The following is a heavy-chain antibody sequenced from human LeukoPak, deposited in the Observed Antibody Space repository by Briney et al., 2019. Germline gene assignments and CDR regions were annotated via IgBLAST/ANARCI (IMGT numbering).Heavy chain of an antibody. CDR3: AKNLLQVWEGSSGELTDY. CDR2: ISGSGGST. CDR1: GFTFSSYA. Sequence: GGSLRLSCAASGFTFSSYAMSWVRQAPGKGLEWVSAISGSGGSTYYADSVKGRFTISRDNSKNTLYLQMNSLRAEDTAVYYCAKNLLQVWEGSSGELTDYWGQGTLVTVSS. D-gene: IGHD6-19*01. V-gene: IGHV3-23*01. J-gene: IGHJ4*02.